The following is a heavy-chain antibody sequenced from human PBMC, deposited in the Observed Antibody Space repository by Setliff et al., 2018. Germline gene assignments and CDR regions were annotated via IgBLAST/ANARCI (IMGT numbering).Heavy chain of an antibody. V-gene: IGHV4-34*01. D-gene: IGHD1-1*01. CDR2: INHRGST. J-gene: IGHJ4*02. CDR1: GESFSNNY. CDR3: ARDMGQPYYFES. Sequence: PSETLSLTCSVYGESFSNNYWSWIRQPPGKGLEWIEEINHRGSTNYSPSLRSRVTMSVDTSKRQFSLKLGSATAADTAVYYCARDMGQPYYFESWGLGTLVTVSS.